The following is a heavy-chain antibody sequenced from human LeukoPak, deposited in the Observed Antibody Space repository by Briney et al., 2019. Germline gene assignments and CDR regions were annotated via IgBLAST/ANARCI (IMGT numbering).Heavy chain of an antibody. Sequence: PSETLSLTCAVYGGSFSGYYWSWIRQPPGKGLEWIGEINHSGSTNYNPSLKSRVTISVATSKNQFSLKLSSVTAADTAVYYCARDQKYYYDSSGYLDIWGQGTMVTVSS. CDR2: INHSGST. CDR3: ARDQKYYYDSSGYLDI. J-gene: IGHJ3*02. V-gene: IGHV4-34*01. D-gene: IGHD3-22*01. CDR1: GGSFSGYY.